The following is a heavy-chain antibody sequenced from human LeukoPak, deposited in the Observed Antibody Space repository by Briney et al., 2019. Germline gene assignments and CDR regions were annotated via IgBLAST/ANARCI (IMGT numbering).Heavy chain of an antibody. Sequence: GESLKISCKGSGCSFTSYWIGWVRQMPGKGLEWMGIIYPGDSDTRYSPSFQGQVTISADKSISTAYLQWSSLKASDTAMYYCARLTDILTGSYYFDYWGQGTLVTVSS. CDR3: ARLTDILTGSYYFDY. CDR2: IYPGDSDT. D-gene: IGHD3-9*01. CDR1: GCSFTSYW. J-gene: IGHJ4*02. V-gene: IGHV5-51*01.